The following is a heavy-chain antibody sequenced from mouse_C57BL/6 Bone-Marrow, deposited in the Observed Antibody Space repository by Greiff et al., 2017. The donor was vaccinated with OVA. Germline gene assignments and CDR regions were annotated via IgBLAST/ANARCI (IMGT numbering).Heavy chain of an antibody. D-gene: IGHD1-1*01. V-gene: IGHV1-82*01. CDR3: ARDYYGSSLDY. Sequence: VQLQQSGPELVKPGASVKISCKASGYAFSSSWMNWVKQRPGKGLEWIGRTYPGDGDTNYNGKFKGKATLTADKSSSTAYMQLSSLTSEDSAVYFCARDYYGSSLDYWGQGTTLTVSS. CDR2: TYPGDGDT. CDR1: GYAFSSSW. J-gene: IGHJ2*01.